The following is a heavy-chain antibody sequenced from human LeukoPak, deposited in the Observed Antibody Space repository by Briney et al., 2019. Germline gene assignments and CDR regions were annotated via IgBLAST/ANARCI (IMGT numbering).Heavy chain of an antibody. CDR1: GGSISSYY. D-gene: IGHD2-2*02. Sequence: SETLSLTCTVSGGSISSYYWSWIRQPAGKGLEWIGRIYTSGSTNYNPSLKSRVTMSVDTSKNQFSLKLSSVTAADTAVYYCARGHYCSSTSCYTGHFDYWGQGTLVTVSS. J-gene: IGHJ4*02. CDR2: IYTSGST. CDR3: ARGHYCSSTSCYTGHFDY. V-gene: IGHV4-4*07.